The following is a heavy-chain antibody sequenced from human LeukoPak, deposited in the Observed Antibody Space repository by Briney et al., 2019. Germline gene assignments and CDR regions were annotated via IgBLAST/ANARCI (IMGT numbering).Heavy chain of an antibody. CDR3: AKGFSQDY. V-gene: IGHV3-30*18. CDR2: ISYDGSNK. Sequence: GRSLRLSCAASGFTFSSYGMHWVRQAPGKGLEWVAVISYDGSNKYYADSVKGRFTISRDNSKNTLYLQMNSLRAEDTAVYYCAKGFSQDYWGREPWSPSPQ. CDR1: GFTFSSYG. J-gene: IGHJ4*02. D-gene: IGHD2/OR15-2a*01.